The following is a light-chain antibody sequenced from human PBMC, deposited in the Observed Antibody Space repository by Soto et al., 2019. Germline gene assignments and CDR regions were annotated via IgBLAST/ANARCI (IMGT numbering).Light chain of an antibody. Sequence: QSVLTQTPSVSGAPGQRVTISCTGSSSSVGTAYDVNWYQHLPGTAPKLLIYGSTHRPSGVPDRFSGSKSGTSASLAITGLQAEGAADYYCQSYDSSLSGSVVFGGGTKLTVL. CDR1: SSSVGTAYD. J-gene: IGLJ2*01. CDR3: QSYDSSLSGSVV. V-gene: IGLV1-40*01. CDR2: GST.